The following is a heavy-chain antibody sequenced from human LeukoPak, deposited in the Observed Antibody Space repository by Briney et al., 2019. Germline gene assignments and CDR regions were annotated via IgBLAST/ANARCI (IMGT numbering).Heavy chain of an antibody. CDR1: GGSFSGYY. D-gene: IGHD2-8*02. CDR2: INHSGST. Sequence: SETLSLTCAVYGGSFSGYYWSWIRQPPGKGLEWIGEINHSGSTNYNPSLKSRVTISVDTSKNQFSLRLSSVTAADTAVYYCARGTLTSGAGDYWGQGTLVSVSS. V-gene: IGHV4-34*01. CDR3: ARGTLTSGAGDY. J-gene: IGHJ4*02.